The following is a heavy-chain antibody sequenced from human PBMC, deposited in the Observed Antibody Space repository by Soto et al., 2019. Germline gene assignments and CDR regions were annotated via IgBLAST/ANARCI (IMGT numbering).Heavy chain of an antibody. J-gene: IGHJ1*01. V-gene: IGHV3-11*01. CDR1: GFTFSDYY. CDR3: ARDDGDDSSGYYHTGGVRRYFQE. Sequence: QVQLVESGGGLVKPGGSLRLSCAASGFTFSDYYMSWIRQAPGKGLEWVSYISSSGRTIYYADSVKGRFIISRDNDKNSLHLQMNSLRGEDEDVYYCARDDGDDSSGYYHTGGVRRYFQERGQGTLVNVSS. D-gene: IGHD3-22*01. CDR2: ISSSGRTI.